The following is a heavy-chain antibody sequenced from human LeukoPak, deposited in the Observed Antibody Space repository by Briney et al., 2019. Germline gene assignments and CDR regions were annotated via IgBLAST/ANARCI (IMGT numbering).Heavy chain of an antibody. V-gene: IGHV1-18*01. J-gene: IGHJ4*02. Sequence: ASVKVSCKASGYTFTSYGISWVRQAPGQGLEWMGWISAYNGNTNYAQRLQGRVTMTTDTSTSTAYMELRSLRSDDTAVYYCARDWGYGDNTFLFDYWGQGTLVTVSS. D-gene: IGHD4-17*01. CDR2: ISAYNGNT. CDR1: GYTFTSYG. CDR3: ARDWGYGDNTFLFDY.